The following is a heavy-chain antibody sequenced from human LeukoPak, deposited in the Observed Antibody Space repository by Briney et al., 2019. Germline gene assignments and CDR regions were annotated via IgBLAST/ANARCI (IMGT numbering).Heavy chain of an antibody. CDR2: ISGSGGST. D-gene: IGHD2-15*01. V-gene: IGHV3-23*01. CDR3: AKDHEGDIVVVVAADY. CDR1: GFTFSSYG. J-gene: IGHJ4*02. Sequence: GGSLRLSCAASGFTFSSYGMSWVRQAPGKGLEWVSAISGSGGSTYYADSVKGRFTISRDNSKNTLYLQMNSLRAEDTAVYYCAKDHEGDIVVVVAADYWGQGTLVTVSS.